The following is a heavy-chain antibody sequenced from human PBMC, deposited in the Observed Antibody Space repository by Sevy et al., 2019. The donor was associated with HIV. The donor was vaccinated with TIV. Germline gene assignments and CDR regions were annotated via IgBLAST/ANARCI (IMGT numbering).Heavy chain of an antibody. D-gene: IGHD3-16*01. Sequence: SETLSLTCTVSGGSISSSSYYWGWIRQPPGKGLEWIGSIYYSGSTYYNPSLKSRVTISVATSKNQFSLKLSSVTAADTAVYYCARYGGSWGSSNWFDPWGQGTLVTVSS. J-gene: IGHJ5*02. CDR1: GGSISSSSYY. CDR2: IYYSGST. CDR3: ARYGGSWGSSNWFDP. V-gene: IGHV4-39*01.